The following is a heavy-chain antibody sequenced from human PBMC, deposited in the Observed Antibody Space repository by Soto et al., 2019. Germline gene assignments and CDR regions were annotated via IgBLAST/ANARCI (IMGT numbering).Heavy chain of an antibody. D-gene: IGHD1-7*01. CDR3: ARGLKRYNWNYDDAFDI. CDR2: INPSGGST. CDR1: GYTFTSYY. Sequence: GASVKVSCKASGYTFTSYYMHWVRQAPGQGLEWMGIINPSGGSTSYAQKFQGRVTMTRDTSTSTVYMELSSLRSEDTAVYYCARGLKRYNWNYDDAFDIWGQGTMVTVSS. V-gene: IGHV1-46*03. J-gene: IGHJ3*02.